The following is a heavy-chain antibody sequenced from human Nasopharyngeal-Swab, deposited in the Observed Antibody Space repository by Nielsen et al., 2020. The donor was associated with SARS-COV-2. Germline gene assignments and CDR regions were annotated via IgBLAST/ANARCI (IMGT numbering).Heavy chain of an antibody. CDR2: ISSRSSNI. J-gene: IGHJ4*02. CDR1: GFVFSIYG. CDR3: ARDIGGGRYGSDY. D-gene: IGHD3-16*01. Sequence: GEALKISCAAPGFVFSIYGMNWVRQAPGKGLEWVSSISSRSSNIYYADSVKGRFTISRDNAKNSLYLQMNSLRAEDTAVYYCARDIGGGRYGSDYWGQGTLVTVSS. V-gene: IGHV3-21*01.